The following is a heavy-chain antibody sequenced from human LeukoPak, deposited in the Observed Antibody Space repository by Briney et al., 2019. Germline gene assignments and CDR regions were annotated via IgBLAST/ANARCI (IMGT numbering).Heavy chain of an antibody. V-gene: IGHV4-30-2*01. CDR2: IYHSGST. J-gene: IGHJ5*02. CDR3: GRGGMARRGGLVEP. D-gene: IGHD2-15*01. CDR1: GCSISSGGYS. Sequence: SETLSLTCAVSGCSISSGGYSWSWIRQPPGKGLEWIGYIYHSGSTYYNPSLKSRVTISVDRSKNQFSLKLSSVTAADTAVYYCGRGGMARRGGLVEPWGQGTLVTVFS.